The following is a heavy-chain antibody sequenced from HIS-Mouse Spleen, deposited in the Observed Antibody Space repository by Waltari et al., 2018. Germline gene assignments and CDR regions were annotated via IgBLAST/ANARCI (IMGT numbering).Heavy chain of an antibody. D-gene: IGHD6-13*01. CDR3: AREIPYSSSWYDWYFDL. Sequence: QLQLQESGPGLVTPSETLSLTCTVSGGSISSSRYYGGWIRQPPGKGLEWIGCIYYSGSTYYNPSLKSRVTISVDTSKNQFSLKLSSVTAADTAVYYCAREIPYSSSWYDWYFDLWGRGTLVTVSS. CDR1: GGSISSSRYY. CDR2: IYYSGST. J-gene: IGHJ2*01. V-gene: IGHV4-39*07.